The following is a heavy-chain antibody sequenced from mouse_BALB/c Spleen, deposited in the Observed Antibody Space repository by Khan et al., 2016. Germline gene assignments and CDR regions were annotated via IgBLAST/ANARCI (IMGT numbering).Heavy chain of an antibody. CDR2: IDPANGNT. CDR3: AGGYYAMDY. Sequence: VQLQQPGAELVKPGASVKLSCTASGFNIKDTYMHWVKQRPEQGLEWIGRIDPANGNTKYDPKFQGKATITADTSSNTAYLQLSSLTADDTAVYYCAGGYYAMDYWGQGTSVTVSS. V-gene: IGHV14-3*02. J-gene: IGHJ4*01. CDR1: GFNIKDTY.